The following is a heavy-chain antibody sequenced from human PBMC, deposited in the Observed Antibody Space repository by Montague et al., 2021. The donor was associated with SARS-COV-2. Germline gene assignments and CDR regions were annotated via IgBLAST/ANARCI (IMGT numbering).Heavy chain of an antibody. Sequence: SETLSLTCTVSGGSFKNYYWSWIRQPPGKGLEWIGYVHHDESSGSANYNPSVWSRVTISVDTSKKQFSLHLSSVTPADTAVYFCARVFDNSGYALDYWGQGTQVTVSS. D-gene: IGHD5-12*01. CDR1: GGSFKNYY. CDR3: ARVFDNSGYALDY. CDR2: VHHDESSGSA. J-gene: IGHJ4*02. V-gene: IGHV4-59*01.